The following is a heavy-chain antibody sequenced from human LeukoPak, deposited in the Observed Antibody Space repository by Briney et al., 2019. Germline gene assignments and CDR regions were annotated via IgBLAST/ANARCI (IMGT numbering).Heavy chain of an antibody. V-gene: IGHV4-34*01. Sequence: SETLSLTCAVYGGSFSGYYWSWIRQPPGKGLEWIGEINHSGSTNYNPSLKSRVTISVDTSKNQFSLKLSSVTAADTAVYYCARGVFYFDYWGQGTLVTVSS. D-gene: IGHD2-8*01. CDR2: INHSGST. J-gene: IGHJ4*02. CDR3: ARGVFYFDY. CDR1: GGSFSGYY.